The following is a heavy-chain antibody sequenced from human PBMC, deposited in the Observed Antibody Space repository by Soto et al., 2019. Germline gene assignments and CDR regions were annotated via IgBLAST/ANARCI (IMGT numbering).Heavy chain of an antibody. CDR3: SRVVIIRYYYMDV. D-gene: IGHD3-3*01. CDR2: IYYSGST. J-gene: IGHJ6*03. CDR1: GGSISSSSYY. V-gene: IGHV4-39*01. Sequence: SETLSLTCTVSGGSISSSSYYWGWIRQPPGKGLEWIGSIYYSGSTYYNPSLKSRVTISVDTSKNQFSLKLSSVTAADTAVYYCSRVVIIRYYYMDVWGKGTTVTVFS.